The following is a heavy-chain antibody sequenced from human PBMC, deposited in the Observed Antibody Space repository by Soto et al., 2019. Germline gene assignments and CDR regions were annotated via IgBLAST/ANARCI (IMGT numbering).Heavy chain of an antibody. CDR2: INHSGST. V-gene: IGHV4-34*01. CDR3: AHTPGACQNFDY. D-gene: IGHD1-26*01. J-gene: IGHJ4*02. CDR1: DGDFNGYY. Sequence: SATLSLTYTVYDGDFNGYYGRSIRQPPGKGLEWIAEINHSGSTNYNPSLKSRLTISVDTSKNQFSLKLSSVTAVDTAAYYCAHTPGACQNFDYWGQGTLVTVSS.